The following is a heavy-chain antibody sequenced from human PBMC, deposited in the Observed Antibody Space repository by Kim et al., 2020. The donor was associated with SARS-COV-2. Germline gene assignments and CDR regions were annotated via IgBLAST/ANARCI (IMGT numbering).Heavy chain of an antibody. J-gene: IGHJ4*02. Sequence: PKSRVTISVDTSKNQFSRKLSSVTAADTAVYYCARQVLLWFGELPDYFDYWGQGTLVTVSS. V-gene: IGHV4-39*01. CDR3: ARQVLLWFGELPDYFDY. D-gene: IGHD3-10*01.